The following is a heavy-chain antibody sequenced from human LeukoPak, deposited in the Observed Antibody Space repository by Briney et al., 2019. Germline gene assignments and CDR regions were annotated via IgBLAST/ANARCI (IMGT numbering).Heavy chain of an antibody. CDR1: GFTFSDYY. J-gene: IGHJ4*02. V-gene: IGHV3-11*04. D-gene: IGHD2-15*01. CDR2: ISSSGTTI. Sequence: KTGGSLRLSCAASGFTFSDYYMSWIRQAPGKGLEWVSYISSSGTTIYYADSVKGRFTIFRDNAKNSLYLQMNTLRAEDTAVYYCASEGLRIIDYWGQGTLVTVSS. CDR3: ASEGLRIIDY.